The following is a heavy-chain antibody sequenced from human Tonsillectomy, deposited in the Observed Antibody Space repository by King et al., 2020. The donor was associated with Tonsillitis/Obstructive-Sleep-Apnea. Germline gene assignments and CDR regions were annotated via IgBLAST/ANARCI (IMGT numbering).Heavy chain of an antibody. Sequence: VQLVESGGGVVQPGGSLRLSCAASGFTFDDYAMHWVRQAPGKGLEWVSLISGDGGSTYYADSVKGRFTISRDNSKNSLYLQMISLRTEDTALYYCAKALGGVLCSISCYQGAFDIWGQGTMVTVSS. CDR2: ISGDGGST. D-gene: IGHD2-2*01. CDR1: GFTFDDYA. J-gene: IGHJ3*02. CDR3: AKALGGVLCSISCYQGAFDI. V-gene: IGHV3-43*02.